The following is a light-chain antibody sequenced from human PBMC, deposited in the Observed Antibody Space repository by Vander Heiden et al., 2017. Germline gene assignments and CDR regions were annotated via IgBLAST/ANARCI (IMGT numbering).Light chain of an antibody. V-gene: IGLV3-1*01. CDR3: QEWNSSTVV. CDR1: KLRDKY. J-gene: IGLJ2*01. Sequence: SYDLTQPPPVSVSPAQTPSLPRSGDKLRDKYACWYQQKPGQTPVPDIYHDSKRSAGIPELFAGSNSGTTATLTISGTQAMDEAYYYCQEWNSSTVVFGGGTKLTVL. CDR2: HDS.